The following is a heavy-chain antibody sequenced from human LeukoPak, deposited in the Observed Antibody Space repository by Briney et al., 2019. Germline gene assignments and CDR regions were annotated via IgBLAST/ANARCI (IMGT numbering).Heavy chain of an antibody. Sequence: SETLSLTCTVSGGSISSYYWSWIRQPPGKGLEWIGYIYYSGSTNYNPSLKSRVTISVDTSKNQFSLKLSSVTAADTAVYYCARDNYSGSFFDYWGQGTLVTVSS. CDR3: ARDNYSGSFFDY. J-gene: IGHJ4*02. CDR1: GGSISSYY. D-gene: IGHD1-26*01. CDR2: IYYSGST. V-gene: IGHV4-59*01.